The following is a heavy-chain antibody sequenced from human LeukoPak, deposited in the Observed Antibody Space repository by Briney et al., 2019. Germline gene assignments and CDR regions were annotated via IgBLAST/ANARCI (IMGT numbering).Heavy chain of an antibody. J-gene: IGHJ3*02. CDR1: GFTFNIYW. CDR3: ARGGGDHGFDI. D-gene: IGHD6-25*01. CDR2: IDSDGSGT. V-gene: IGHV3-74*01. Sequence: GGSLRLSCAASGFTFNIYWIHWVRHAPGKGLGWVSRIDSDGSGTIYADSVKGRFTVSRDNAKNTLYLQMNSLRAEDTAVYYCARGGGDHGFDIWGQGTMVTVSS.